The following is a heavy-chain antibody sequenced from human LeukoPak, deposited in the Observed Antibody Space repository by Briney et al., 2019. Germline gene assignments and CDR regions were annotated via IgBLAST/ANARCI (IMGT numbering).Heavy chain of an antibody. J-gene: IGHJ4*02. CDR1: GGSISSYY. CDR3: ARGPSAIFGVVILYYFDY. D-gene: IGHD3-3*01. Sequence: SETLSLTCTVSGGSISSYYWSWIRQPPGKGLEWIGYIYYSGSTNYNPSLKSRVTISVDTSKNQFSLKLSSVTAADTAVYYCARGPSAIFGVVILYYFDYWGQGTLVTVSS. CDR2: IYYSGST. V-gene: IGHV4-59*12.